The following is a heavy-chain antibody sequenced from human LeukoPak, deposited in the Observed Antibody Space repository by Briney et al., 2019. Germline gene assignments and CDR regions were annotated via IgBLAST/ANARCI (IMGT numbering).Heavy chain of an antibody. D-gene: IGHD1-26*01. CDR2: INPSGGST. V-gene: IGHV1-46*01. J-gene: IGHJ4*02. Sequence: GASVEVSCKASGYTFTSYYIYWVRQAPGQGLEWLGIINPSGGSTTYAQKFQGRVTMTRDTSTSTVYMELSSLKSEDTAVYYCARDRVSLGSPYPGASDYWGQGTLVTVSS. CDR3: ARDRVSLGSPYPGASDY. CDR1: GYTFTSYY.